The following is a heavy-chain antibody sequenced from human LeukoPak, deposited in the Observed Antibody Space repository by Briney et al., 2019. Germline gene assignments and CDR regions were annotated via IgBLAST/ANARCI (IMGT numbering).Heavy chain of an antibody. J-gene: IGHJ5*02. CDR2: ISHTGDI. Sequence: SETLPLTCAVYGGFFSNYYWTWIRLTPGRGLEWIGEISHTGDIVNYKPSLRSRVTISVDSSKKQFSLKLTSVTAADTGVYYCARVPDITARPCDTWGPGTLVTVSS. D-gene: IGHD1-1*01. V-gene: IGHV4-34*01. CDR1: GGFFSNYY. CDR3: ARVPDITARPCDT.